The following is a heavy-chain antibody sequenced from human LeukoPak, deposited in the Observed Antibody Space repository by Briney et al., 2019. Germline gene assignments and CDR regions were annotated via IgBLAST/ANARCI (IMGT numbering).Heavy chain of an antibody. V-gene: IGHV3-7*05. CDR2: IKGDGSEK. D-gene: IGHD5-24*01. J-gene: IGHJ5*02. Sequence: GGSLRLSCAASGFTFRDYWMIWVRQAPGKGLEWLGNIKGDGSEKRYADSVRGRFTISRDNAQTSLYLQMNSLRAEDTAVYYCARASDPWLQLTWGQGTLVTVSS. CDR1: GFTFRDYW. CDR3: ARASDPWLQLT.